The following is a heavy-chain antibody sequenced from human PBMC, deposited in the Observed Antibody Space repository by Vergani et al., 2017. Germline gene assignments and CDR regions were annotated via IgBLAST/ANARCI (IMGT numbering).Heavy chain of an antibody. CDR1: GYSFTSYW. CDR2: IYPGDSDT. D-gene: IGHD6-19*01. V-gene: IGHV5-51*01. Sequence: EVQLVQSGAEVKKPGESLKISCKGSGYSFTSYWIGWVRQMPGKGLEWMGIIYPGDSDTRYSPSFQGQVTISADKSISTAYLQWSSLKASNTAMYYCARGAVAASYYYGMDVWGQGTTVTVSS. CDR3: ARGAVAASYYYGMDV. J-gene: IGHJ6*02.